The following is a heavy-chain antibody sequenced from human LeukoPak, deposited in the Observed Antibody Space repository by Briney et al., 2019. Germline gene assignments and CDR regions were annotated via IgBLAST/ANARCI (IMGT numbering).Heavy chain of an antibody. CDR3: AREFPDYDILTGYYGYYFDY. CDR1: GFTFSSYA. CDR2: ISYDRSNK. J-gene: IGHJ4*02. D-gene: IGHD3-9*01. V-gene: IGHV3-30*04. Sequence: GRSLRLSCAASGFTFSSYAMHWVRQAPGKGLERVAVISYDRSNKYYADSVKGRFTISRDNSKNTLYLQMNSLRAEDTAVYYCAREFPDYDILTGYYGYYFDYWGQGTLVTVSS.